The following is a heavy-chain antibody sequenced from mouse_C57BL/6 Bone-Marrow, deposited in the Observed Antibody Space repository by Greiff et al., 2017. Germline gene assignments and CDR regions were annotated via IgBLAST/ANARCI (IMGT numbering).Heavy chain of an antibody. CDR1: GYTFTSYG. CDR2: IYPRSGNT. CDR3: ARRGEPFYYYGSSLAMDY. Sequence: QVQLQQSGAELARPGASVKLSCKASGYTFTSYGISWVKQRTGQGLEWIGEIYPRSGNTYYNEKFKGKATLTADKSSSTAYVELRSLTSEDSAVFFCARRGEPFYYYGSSLAMDYWGQGTSVTVSS. D-gene: IGHD1-1*01. V-gene: IGHV1-81*01. J-gene: IGHJ4*01.